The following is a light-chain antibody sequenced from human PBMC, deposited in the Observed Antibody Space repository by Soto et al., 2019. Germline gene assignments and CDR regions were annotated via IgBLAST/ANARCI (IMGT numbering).Light chain of an antibody. CDR2: EGS. V-gene: IGLV2-23*01. CDR1: SSDVGSSNL. J-gene: IGLJ1*01. Sequence: QSALTQPASVSGSPGQSITISCTGASSDVGSSNLVSWYQQHPGKTPKLIIYEGSRRPSGVSGRFSGSMSGNAASLTISGLQDEDEADYYCCSFARSSTSYVFGTGTKLTVL. CDR3: CSFARSSTSYV.